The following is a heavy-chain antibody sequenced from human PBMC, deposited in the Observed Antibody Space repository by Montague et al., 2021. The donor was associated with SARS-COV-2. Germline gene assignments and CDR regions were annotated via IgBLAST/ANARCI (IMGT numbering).Heavy chain of an antibody. CDR3: ARHRANAGSFDL. Sequence: SETLSLTCTVSGGSITVSRYDWGWIRQPPGKGLEWIGRVYYTGTTSYNASLKSRLTISVDTSENQFSLKMTSVTASDTAVYYCARHRANAGSFDLWGQGTMVTVSS. CDR2: VYYTGTT. D-gene: IGHD1-1*01. CDR1: GGSITVSRYD. V-gene: IGHV4-39*01. J-gene: IGHJ3*01.